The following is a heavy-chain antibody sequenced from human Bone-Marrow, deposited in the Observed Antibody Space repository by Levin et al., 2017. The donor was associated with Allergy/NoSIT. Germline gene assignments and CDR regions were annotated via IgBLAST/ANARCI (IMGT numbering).Heavy chain of an antibody. V-gene: IGHV1-2*02. J-gene: IGHJ3*01. CDR2: INPNSGVT. CDR3: ARDGFRRFDL. CDR1: GYSFTVYY. Sequence: GESLKISCKASGYSFTVYYIHWVRQAPGQGPEWMAWINPNSGVTHSAQKFQGRVTMTRDTSGSTAYFQLTGLTSDDTAVYYCARDGFRRFDLWGQGTLVTVSS. D-gene: IGHD5-18*01.